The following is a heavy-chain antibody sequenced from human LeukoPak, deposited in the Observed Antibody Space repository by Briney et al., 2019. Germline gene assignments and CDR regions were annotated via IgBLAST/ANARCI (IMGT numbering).Heavy chain of an antibody. D-gene: IGHD3-22*01. Sequence: GGSLRLSCAASGFTVSSNYMSWVRQAPGRGLEWVSLIYSGGSTYYADAVKGRFTISRDNSKNTLYLQMNSLRAEDTAVYYCAKRGHRITMIVVAFDYWGQGTLVTVSS. V-gene: IGHV3-66*04. CDR3: AKRGHRITMIVVAFDY. CDR2: IYSGGST. CDR1: GFTVSSNY. J-gene: IGHJ4*02.